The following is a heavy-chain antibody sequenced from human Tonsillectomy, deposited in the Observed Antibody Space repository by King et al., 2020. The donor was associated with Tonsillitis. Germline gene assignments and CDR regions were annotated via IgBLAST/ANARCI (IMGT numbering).Heavy chain of an antibody. Sequence: EVQLVESGGGLVQPGGSLRLSCLASGFTFSGSWMHWVRQVPGKGLVWIARINSDGITTEYAEFLKGRFTISRDNAKNTLYLQMNSLTVDDTALYYCARDLTGLVADFWGQGTLVTVSS. D-gene: IGHD2-8*02. J-gene: IGHJ4*02. V-gene: IGHV3-74*03. CDR1: GFTFSGSW. CDR3: ARDLTGLVADF. CDR2: INSDGITT.